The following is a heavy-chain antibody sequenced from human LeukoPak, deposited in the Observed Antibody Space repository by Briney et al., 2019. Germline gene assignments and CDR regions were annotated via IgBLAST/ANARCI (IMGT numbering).Heavy chain of an antibody. CDR2: IRSKAYGGTT. CDR1: GFTFGDYA. CDR3: TRDAVDYGGNWDYYYYYYMDV. Sequence: GGSLRLSCTASGFTFGDYAMSWVRQAPGKGLEWVGFIRSKAYGGTTEYAASVKGRFTISRDDSKSIAYLQMNSLKTEDTAVYYCTRDAVDYGGNWDYYYYYYMDVWGKGTTVTVSS. V-gene: IGHV3-49*04. D-gene: IGHD4-23*01. J-gene: IGHJ6*03.